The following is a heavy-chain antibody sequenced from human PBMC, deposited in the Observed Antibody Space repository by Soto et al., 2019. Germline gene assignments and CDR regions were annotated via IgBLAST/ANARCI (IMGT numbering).Heavy chain of an antibody. J-gene: IGHJ6*02. Sequence: GGSLRLSCAASGFIFRSYSLNWVRPVPGKGLEWLSYISSSSRITYYADSVKGRFTVSRDNAKNSLYLQMNSLRDEDTAVYYCARGQDIVVAPGAYGMDVWGQGTTVTVSS. CDR1: GFIFRSYS. D-gene: IGHD2-2*01. CDR3: ARGQDIVVAPGAYGMDV. CDR2: ISSSSRIT. V-gene: IGHV3-48*02.